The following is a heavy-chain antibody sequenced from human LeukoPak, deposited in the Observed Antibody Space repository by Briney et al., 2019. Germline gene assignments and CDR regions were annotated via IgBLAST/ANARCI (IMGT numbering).Heavy chain of an antibody. Sequence: GGSLRLSCTASGLTFSSAWMSWVRQAPGKGLEWVSYISARGSGTYYADSVKGRLTTSRDNAKNTLYLEMNSLRVEDTAVYFCVLDARLGESHRWGQGTLVTVSS. J-gene: IGHJ4*02. CDR1: GLTFSSAW. V-gene: IGHV3-23*01. D-gene: IGHD3-16*01. CDR3: VLDARLGESHR. CDR2: ISARGSGT.